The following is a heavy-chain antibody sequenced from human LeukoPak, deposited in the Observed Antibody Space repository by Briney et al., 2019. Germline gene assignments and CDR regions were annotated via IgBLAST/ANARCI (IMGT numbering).Heavy chain of an antibody. CDR2: IIPIFGTA. V-gene: IGHV1-69*13. Sequence: GALVKVSCKASGGTFSSYAISWVRQAPGQGLEWMGGIIPIFGTANYAQKFQGRVTITADESTSTAYMELSSLRSEDTAVYYCARQKTILERSLDYWGQGTLVTVSS. D-gene: IGHD2/OR15-2a*01. CDR1: GGTFSSYA. CDR3: ARQKTILERSLDY. J-gene: IGHJ4*02.